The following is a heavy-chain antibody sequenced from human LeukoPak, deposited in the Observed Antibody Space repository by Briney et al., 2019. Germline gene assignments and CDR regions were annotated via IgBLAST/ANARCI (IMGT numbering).Heavy chain of an antibody. CDR1: GFTVSSNY. Sequence: GGSLRLSCAASGFTVSSNYMNWVRQAPGKGLEWVSVIYSGGSTYYADSVKGRFTISRDNSKNTLYLHMNSLRAEDTAAYYCARDWGCTDTRCYLGMDVWGQGTTVTVSS. CDR3: ARDWGCTDTRCYLGMDV. V-gene: IGHV3-66*01. D-gene: IGHD2-2*01. CDR2: IYSGGST. J-gene: IGHJ6*02.